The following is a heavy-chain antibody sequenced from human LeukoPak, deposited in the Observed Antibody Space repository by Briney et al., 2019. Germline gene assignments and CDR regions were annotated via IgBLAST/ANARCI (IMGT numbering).Heavy chain of an antibody. CDR1: GGSISTSNW. Sequence: SGTLSLTCAVSGGSISTSNWWIWVRQPPGKGLEWIGEIYRTGSTNYNPSLKSRVTISVDKSKNQFSLKLSSVTAADTAVYYCGRIHRDSGSPTWFYWGQGTLVTVSS. J-gene: IGHJ4*02. V-gene: IGHV4-4*02. D-gene: IGHD3-10*01. CDR2: IYRTGST. CDR3: GRIHRDSGSPTWFY.